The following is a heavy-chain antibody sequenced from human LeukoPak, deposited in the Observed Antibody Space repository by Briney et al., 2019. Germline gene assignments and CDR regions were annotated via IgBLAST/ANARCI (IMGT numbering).Heavy chain of an antibody. V-gene: IGHV3-30*03. CDR1: GFTFSSYG. D-gene: IGHD3-10*01. CDR3: ARISGSSQGV. Sequence: GRSLRLSCAASGFTFSSYGMHWVRQAPGKGLEWVAVISYDGSNKYYADSVKGRFTISRDNSKNTLYLQMNSLRAEDTAVYYCARISGSSQGVWGQGTLVTVSS. CDR2: ISYDGSNK. J-gene: IGHJ4*02.